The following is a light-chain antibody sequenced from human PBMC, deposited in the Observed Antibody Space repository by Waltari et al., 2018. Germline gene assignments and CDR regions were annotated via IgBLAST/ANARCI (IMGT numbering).Light chain of an antibody. CDR1: SSNIGSNY. J-gene: IGLJ3*02. CDR2: RNN. CDR3: AAWDDSLSGWV. V-gene: IGLV1-47*01. Sequence: QSTLTQPPSASGTPGQRVTIPCSGSSSNIGSNYVYWYQQFPGTAPKVLIYRNNQRPSGVPDRFSGARSGSSASLIIGGVRSEDEADYYCAAWDDSLSGWVFGGGTKVTVL.